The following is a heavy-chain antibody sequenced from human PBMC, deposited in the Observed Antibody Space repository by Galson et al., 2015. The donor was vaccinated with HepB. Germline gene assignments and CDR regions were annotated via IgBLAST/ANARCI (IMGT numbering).Heavy chain of an antibody. CDR1: GDSVFSGSAA. Sequence: CAISGDSVFSGSAAWNWIRQSPSRGLEWLGRTYYRSKWYNDFAVSLKGRIAINPDTSKNQFSLQLRSVTPDDAAEYYCARDPGGAVSGWPHFTYWGQGSLVSVSS. CDR3: ARDPGGAVSGWPHFTY. J-gene: IGHJ4*02. D-gene: IGHD6-19*01. CDR2: TYYRSKWYN. V-gene: IGHV6-1*01.